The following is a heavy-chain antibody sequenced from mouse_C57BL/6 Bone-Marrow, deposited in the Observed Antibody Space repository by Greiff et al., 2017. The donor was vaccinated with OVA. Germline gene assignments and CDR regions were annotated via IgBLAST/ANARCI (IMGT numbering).Heavy chain of an antibody. CDR3: ARYDGYRVPFAY. V-gene: IGHV5-6*01. CDR1: GFTFSSYG. Sequence: EVQLVESGGDLVKPGGSLKLSCAASGFTFSSYGMSWVRQTPDKRLEWVATISSGGSYTYYPDSGKGRFTISRDNAKNHLYLQMSSLKSEYTAMYYCARYDGYRVPFAYWGQGTLVTVSA. CDR2: ISSGGSYT. D-gene: IGHD2-3*01. J-gene: IGHJ3*01.